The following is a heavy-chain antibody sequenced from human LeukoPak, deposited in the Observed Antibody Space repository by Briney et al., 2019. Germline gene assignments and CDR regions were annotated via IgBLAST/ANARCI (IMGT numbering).Heavy chain of an antibody. CDR1: GFTFSSYA. CDR3: ARETYSQTAGMDLYAFDI. Sequence: PGGSLRLSCAASGFTFSSYAMHWVRQAPGKGLEWVAVISYDGSNKYYADSVKGRFTTSRDNSKNTLYLQMNSLRAEDTAVYYCARETYSQTAGMDLYAFDIWGQGTMVTVSS. D-gene: IGHD6-13*01. CDR2: ISYDGSNK. J-gene: IGHJ3*02. V-gene: IGHV3-30-3*01.